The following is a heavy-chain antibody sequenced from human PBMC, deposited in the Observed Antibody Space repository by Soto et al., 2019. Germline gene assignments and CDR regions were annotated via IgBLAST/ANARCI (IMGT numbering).Heavy chain of an antibody. CDR2: IYYSGST. CDR1: GGSISSYY. J-gene: IGHJ4*02. V-gene: IGHV4-59*01. CDR3: ARVDSYGYEGRFDY. Sequence: PSETLSLTCPVSGGSISSYYLSWIRQPPGKGLEWIGYIYYSGSTNYNPSLKSRVTISVDTSKNQFSLELSSVTAADTAVYYCARVDSYGYEGRFDYWGQGTLVTVSS. D-gene: IGHD5-18*01.